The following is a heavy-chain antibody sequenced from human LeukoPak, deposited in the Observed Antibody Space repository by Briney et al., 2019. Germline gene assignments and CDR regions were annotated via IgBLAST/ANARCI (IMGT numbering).Heavy chain of an antibody. V-gene: IGHV3-7*03. Sequence: GGCLRLSCAAFGFTFSSYWMNWARQAPGKGLEWVASINHNGNVNYYVDSVKGRFTISRDNAKNSLYLQMSNLRAEDTAVYFCARGGGLDVWGQGATVTVSS. CDR1: GFTFSSYW. J-gene: IGHJ6*02. D-gene: IGHD3-16*01. CDR2: INHNGNVN. CDR3: ARGGGLDV.